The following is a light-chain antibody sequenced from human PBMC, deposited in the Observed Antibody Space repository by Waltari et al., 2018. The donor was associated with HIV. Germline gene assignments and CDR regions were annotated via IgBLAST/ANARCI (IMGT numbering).Light chain of an antibody. J-gene: IGLJ1*01. CDR3: SSYAGSNNPYV. CDR2: DVS. V-gene: IGLV2-8*01. Sequence: QSALTQPPSASGSPGQSVTISCTGTSSDLGAYNYVSWYQQHPDKAPTLMIYDVSKRSSGVPVRFSGSKSGNTASLTVSGLQTEDEADYYCSSYAGSNNPYVFGTGTKVTVL. CDR1: SSDLGAYNY.